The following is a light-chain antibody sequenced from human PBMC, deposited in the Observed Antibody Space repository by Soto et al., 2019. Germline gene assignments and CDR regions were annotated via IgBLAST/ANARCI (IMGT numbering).Light chain of an antibody. V-gene: IGLV2-14*01. CDR1: SSDVGYYNY. CDR2: DVN. J-gene: IGLJ1*01. Sequence: QSALTQPASVSGSPGQSIAISCTRTSSDVGYYNYVSWYQQHPGKAPNVMIYDVNNRPSGVPDRFSGSKSGNTASLTISGLQAEDEADYYCSSYTSSSNYVFGTGTKLTFL. CDR3: SSYTSSSNYV.